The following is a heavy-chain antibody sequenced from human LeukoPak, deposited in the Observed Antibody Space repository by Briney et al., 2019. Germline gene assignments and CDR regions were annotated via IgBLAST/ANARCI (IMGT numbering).Heavy chain of an antibody. D-gene: IGHD2-2*01. CDR2: ISYDGSNK. Sequence: PGGSLRLSCAASGFTFSSYAMHWVRQAPGKGLEWVAVISYDGSNKYYADSVKGRFTISRDNSKNTLYLQMNSLRAEDTAVYYCARDRVRIQRENVVPAADHYYYGMDVWGQGTTVTVSS. CDR1: GFTFSSYA. V-gene: IGHV3-30-3*01. CDR3: ARDRVRIQRENVVPAADHYYYGMDV. J-gene: IGHJ6*02.